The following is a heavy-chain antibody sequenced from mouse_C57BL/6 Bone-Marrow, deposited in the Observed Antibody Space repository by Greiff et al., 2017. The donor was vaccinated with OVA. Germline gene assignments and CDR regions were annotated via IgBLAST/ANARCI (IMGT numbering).Heavy chain of an antibody. V-gene: IGHV1-81*01. Sequence: VKLVESGAELARPGASVKLSCKASGYTFTSYGISWVKQRTGQGLEWIGEIYPRSGNTYYNEKFKGKATLTADKSSSTAYMELRSLTSEDSAVYFCAREVIYYGYAWFAYWGQGTLVTVSA. CDR2: IYPRSGNT. CDR3: AREVIYYGYAWFAY. J-gene: IGHJ3*01. CDR1: GYTFTSYG. D-gene: IGHD2-2*01.